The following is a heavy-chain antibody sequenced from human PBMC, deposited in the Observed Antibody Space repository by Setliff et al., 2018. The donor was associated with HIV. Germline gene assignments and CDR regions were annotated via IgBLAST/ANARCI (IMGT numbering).Heavy chain of an antibody. J-gene: IGHJ4*02. CDR2: INPNGGTT. D-gene: IGHD6-13*01. V-gene: IGHV1-2*02. Sequence: ASVKVSCKASGYTFTSYYLHWVRQAPGQGLEWMGIINPNGGTTNYARKFQGRVTMTRDTSISTAYMELSRLTSDDTAVYFCASDYNRGSLEQQLVHFDYWGQGTLVTVSS. CDR3: ASDYNRGSLEQQLVHFDY. CDR1: GYTFTSYY.